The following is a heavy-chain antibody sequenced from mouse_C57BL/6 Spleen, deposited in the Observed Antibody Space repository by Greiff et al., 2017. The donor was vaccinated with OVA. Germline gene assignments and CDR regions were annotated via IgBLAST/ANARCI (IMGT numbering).Heavy chain of an antibody. V-gene: IGHV5-4*01. CDR1: GFTFSSYA. Sequence: EVQLQESGGGLVKPGGSLKLSCAASGFTFSSYAMSWVRQTPEKRLEWVATISDGGSYTYYPDNVKGRFTISRDNAKNNLYLQMSHLKSEDTAVYYCASYYYGSSPLFDYWGQGTTLTVSS. CDR2: ISDGGSYT. J-gene: IGHJ2*01. CDR3: ASYYYGSSPLFDY. D-gene: IGHD1-1*01.